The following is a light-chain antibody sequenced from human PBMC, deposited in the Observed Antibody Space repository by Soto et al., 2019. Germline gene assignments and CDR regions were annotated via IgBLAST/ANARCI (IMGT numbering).Light chain of an antibody. Sequence: QPVLTQPASVSGSPGQSITIACTGTSSDIGSYNLVSWYQQHPGKAPKLIIYEGSKRPSGVSNRFSGSRSDTTASLTISGLQAEDEADYFCCSYAEGGTLVFGGGTKLTVL. CDR2: EGS. CDR1: SSDIGSYNL. J-gene: IGLJ3*02. CDR3: CSYAEGGTLV. V-gene: IGLV2-23*01.